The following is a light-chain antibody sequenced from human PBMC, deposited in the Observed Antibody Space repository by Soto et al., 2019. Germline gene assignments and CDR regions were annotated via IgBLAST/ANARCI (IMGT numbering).Light chain of an antibody. CDR1: SSGIGAYNF. J-gene: IGLJ3*02. V-gene: IGLV2-14*03. CDR2: DVD. Sequence: QSALTQPASVSGSPGQSITISCAGSSSGIGAYNFVSWYQQHPGKAPRLVIYDVDNRPSGISDRFSGSKSGNTASLTISGLQAEDEADYYCASYTSNDTEMFGGGTKLTVL. CDR3: ASYTSNDTEM.